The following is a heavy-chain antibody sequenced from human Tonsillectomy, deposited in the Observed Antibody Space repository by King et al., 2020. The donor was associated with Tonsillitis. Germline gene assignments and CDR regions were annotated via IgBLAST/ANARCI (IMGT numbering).Heavy chain of an antibody. J-gene: IGHJ4*02. CDR2: INSSSSYI. CDR3: ARDQQLIR. V-gene: IGHV3-21*01. Sequence: QLVQSGGGLVKPGGSLRLSCEASGFTFSSYSMIWVRQAPEKGLEWVSSINSSSSYIYYADSVKGRFTISRDNANNSLYLQMNSLRAEDTAVYYCARDQQLIRWGQGTLVTVSS. CDR1: GFTFSSYS. D-gene: IGHD6-13*01.